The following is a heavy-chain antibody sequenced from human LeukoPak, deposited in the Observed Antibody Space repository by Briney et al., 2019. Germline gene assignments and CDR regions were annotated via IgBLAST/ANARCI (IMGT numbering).Heavy chain of an antibody. Sequence: PGGSLRLSCAASGFTFSSYAMHWVRQAPGKGLEWVAVISYDGSNKYYADSVKGRFTISRDNSKNTLYLQMNSLRAEDTAVYYCARDLDYSNPNYYYYGMDVWGQGTTVTVSS. CDR1: GFTFSSYA. V-gene: IGHV3-30*04. J-gene: IGHJ6*02. CDR3: ARDLDYSNPNYYYYGMDV. D-gene: IGHD4-11*01. CDR2: ISYDGSNK.